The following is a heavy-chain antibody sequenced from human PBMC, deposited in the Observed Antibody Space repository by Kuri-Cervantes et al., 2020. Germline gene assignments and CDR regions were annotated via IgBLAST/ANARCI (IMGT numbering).Heavy chain of an antibody. CDR1: DYSISSGYY. J-gene: IGHJ3*02. CDR3: ARTGGDGYTSDEAFDI. Sequence: SETLSLTCAVSDYSISSGYYWGWIRQPPGKGLEWIGSIYHSGSTYYNPSLKSRVTISVDTSKNQFSLKLSSVTAADTAVYYCARTGGDGYTSDEAFDIWGQGTMVTVSS. D-gene: IGHD5-24*01. CDR2: IYHSGST. V-gene: IGHV4-38-2*01.